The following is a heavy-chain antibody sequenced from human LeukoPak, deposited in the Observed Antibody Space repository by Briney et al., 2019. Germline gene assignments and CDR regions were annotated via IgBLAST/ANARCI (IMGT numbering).Heavy chain of an antibody. V-gene: IGHV1-69*05. CDR2: IIPIFGTT. CDR1: GGTFSSHA. J-gene: IGHJ4*02. D-gene: IGHD5-12*01. CDR3: ARGDSGYDYGFDN. Sequence: SVKVSCKAAGGTFSSHAISWVRQAPGQGLEWVGGIIPIFGTTNYAQKFQGRVTITTDESTSTGYMELRSLRSDDTAVYYCARGDSGYDYGFDNWGQGTLVTVSS.